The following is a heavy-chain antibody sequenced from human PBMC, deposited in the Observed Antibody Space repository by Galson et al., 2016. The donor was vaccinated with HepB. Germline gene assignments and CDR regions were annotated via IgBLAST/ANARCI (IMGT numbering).Heavy chain of an antibody. CDR3: ARNRGYSGYDAFDI. V-gene: IGHV3-48*01. Sequence: SLRLSCAASGFTFSSYSMNWVRQAPGKGLEWVSYISSSSSTIHYADSVKGRFTISRDNAKNSVYLQMNSLRAEDTAVYYCARNRGYSGYDAFDIWGQGTLVTVS. D-gene: IGHD5-12*01. CDR1: GFTFSSYS. CDR2: ISSSSSTI. J-gene: IGHJ3*02.